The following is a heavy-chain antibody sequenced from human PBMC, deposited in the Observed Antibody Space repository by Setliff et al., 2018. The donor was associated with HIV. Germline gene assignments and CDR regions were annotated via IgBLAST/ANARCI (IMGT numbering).Heavy chain of an antibody. Sequence: PSETLSLTCTVSGGSIGSGSHYWSWIRQPAGKGLEWIGHIYTTGSTNYNPSLKSRVTISVDTSKNQFSLKLSSVTAADTAVYYCARTEIVNGLFDYWGQGTLVTVSS. J-gene: IGHJ4*02. CDR3: ARTEIVNGLFDY. V-gene: IGHV4-61*09. CDR2: IYTTGST. D-gene: IGHD2-15*01. CDR1: GGSIGSGSHY.